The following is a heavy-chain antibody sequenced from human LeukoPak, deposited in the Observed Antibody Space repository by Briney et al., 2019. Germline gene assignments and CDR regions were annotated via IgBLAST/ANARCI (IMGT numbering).Heavy chain of an antibody. CDR1: GYTFTGYY. D-gene: IGHD3-10*01. V-gene: IGHV1-2*02. J-gene: IGHJ5*02. CDR3: AKNYYGSGSYLPWFDP. Sequence: ASVKVSCKASGYTFTGYYMHWVRQAPGQGLEWMGWINPNSGGTNYAQKFQGRVTMTRDTSISTAYMELSRLRSDDTAVYYCAKNYYGSGSYLPWFDPWGQGTLVTVSS. CDR2: INPNSGGT.